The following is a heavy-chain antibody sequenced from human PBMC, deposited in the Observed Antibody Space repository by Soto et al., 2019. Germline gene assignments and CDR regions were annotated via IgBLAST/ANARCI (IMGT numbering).Heavy chain of an antibody. J-gene: IGHJ6*02. D-gene: IGHD3-9*01. V-gene: IGHV3-21*06. Sequence: GGSLRLSCAASGFIFSSHNMNWVRQAPGKGLEWVSSITGSSSYIFYADSVKGRFTISRDNAKNTVYLQVNSLRAEDTGVYYCARLVASETGYGMDVWGQGTTVTVSS. CDR3: ARLVASETGYGMDV. CDR1: GFIFSSHN. CDR2: ITGSSSYI.